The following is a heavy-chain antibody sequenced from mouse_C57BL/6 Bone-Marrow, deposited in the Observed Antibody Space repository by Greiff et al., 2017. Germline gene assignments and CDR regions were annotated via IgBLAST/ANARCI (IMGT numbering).Heavy chain of an antibody. D-gene: IGHD1-1*01. Sequence: DVKLQESGPSLVRPSQTLSLTCTVTGFSINSDCYWIWIRQFPGNKLEYIGYTVYSGITYYNPSFESRTYITRDTSKNQFSLKLSSVTTEDTATYYCARGAGRYGSSYEDYAMDYWGQGTSVTVSS. CDR3: ARGAGRYGSSYEDYAMDY. CDR1: GFSINSDCY. V-gene: IGHV3-3*01. CDR2: TVYSGIT. J-gene: IGHJ4*01.